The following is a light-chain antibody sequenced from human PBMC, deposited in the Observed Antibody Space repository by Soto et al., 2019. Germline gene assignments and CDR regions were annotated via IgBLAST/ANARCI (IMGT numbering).Light chain of an antibody. CDR1: QSVSSSY. V-gene: IGKV3-20*01. Sequence: EIVLTQSPGTLSLSPGERATLSCRASQSVSSSYLAWYQQKPGQAPRLLIYGASSRATGIPDRFSGSGSGTDFTLTINRLEPEDLAVYSCQQYGSSGYTFGQGTKLEIK. CDR2: GAS. J-gene: IGKJ2*01. CDR3: QQYGSSGYT.